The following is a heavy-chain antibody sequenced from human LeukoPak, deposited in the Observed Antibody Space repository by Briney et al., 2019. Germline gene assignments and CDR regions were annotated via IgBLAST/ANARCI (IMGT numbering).Heavy chain of an antibody. CDR1: GGTFSSYA. CDR3: ARDSSSWYYWFDP. CDR2: IIPMFGTT. J-gene: IGHJ5*02. D-gene: IGHD6-13*01. V-gene: IGHV1-69*05. Sequence: SVKVSCKASGGTFSSYAMSWVRQAPGQGLEWMGGIIPMFGTTNYAQKFQDRVTITTDESTTTVYMELSSLRSEDTAVYYCARDSSSWYYWFDPWGQGTLVTVSS.